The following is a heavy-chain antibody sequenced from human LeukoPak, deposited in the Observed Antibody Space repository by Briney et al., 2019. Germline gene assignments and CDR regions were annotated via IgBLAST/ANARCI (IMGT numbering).Heavy chain of an antibody. Sequence: GGSLRLSCAASGFTFSRYWMNWVRQAPGKGLEWVANIKQDGNEKYYVDSVKGRFTISRDNAKNSLYLQMDSLRVEDTAVYYCARPITISGATDGFDIWGQGTMVTVSS. CDR2: IKQDGNEK. D-gene: IGHD3-3*01. CDR1: GFTFSRYW. J-gene: IGHJ3*02. CDR3: ARPITISGATDGFDI. V-gene: IGHV3-7*01.